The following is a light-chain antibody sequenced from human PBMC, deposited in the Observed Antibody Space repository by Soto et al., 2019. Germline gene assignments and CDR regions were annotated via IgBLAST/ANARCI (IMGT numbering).Light chain of an antibody. CDR2: DVS. J-gene: IGLJ1*01. Sequence: QSVLTQPASVSGSPGQSITISCTGTSSDVGGYNYVSWYQQHPGKAPKLMIYDVSNRPSGVSNRFSGSKSGNTASLTISGLQAEDEADYYCSSYTSSSPLDVFGTGPKVTVL. CDR3: SSYTSSSPLDV. CDR1: SSDVGGYNY. V-gene: IGLV2-14*01.